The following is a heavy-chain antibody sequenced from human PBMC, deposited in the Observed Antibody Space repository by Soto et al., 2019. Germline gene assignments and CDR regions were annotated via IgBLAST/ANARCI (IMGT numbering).Heavy chain of an antibody. CDR3: ARLVDYYDSSGYYYAFDI. Sequence: ASVKVSCKASGYTFTSYGISWVRQAPGQGLEWMGRIIPNLGNANYAQKFQGRVTITADKSTSTAYMELSSLRSEDTAVYYCARLVDYYDSSGYYYAFDIWGQGTMVTVSS. CDR1: GYTFTSYG. J-gene: IGHJ3*02. CDR2: IIPNLGNA. D-gene: IGHD3-22*01. V-gene: IGHV1-69*04.